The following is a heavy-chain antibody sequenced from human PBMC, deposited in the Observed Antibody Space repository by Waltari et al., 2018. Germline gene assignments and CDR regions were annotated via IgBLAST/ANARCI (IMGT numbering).Heavy chain of an antibody. Sequence: QVQLVQSGAEVKKPGASVKVSCKVSGYTLTELSMHWVRQAPGKGLEWMGRINPNSGGTNYAQKFQGRVTMTRDTSISTAYMELSRLRSDDTAVYYCARDSSGPVDYWGQGTLVTVSS. J-gene: IGHJ4*02. CDR3: ARDSSGPVDY. CDR1: GYTLTELS. V-gene: IGHV1-2*06. CDR2: INPNSGGT. D-gene: IGHD6-19*01.